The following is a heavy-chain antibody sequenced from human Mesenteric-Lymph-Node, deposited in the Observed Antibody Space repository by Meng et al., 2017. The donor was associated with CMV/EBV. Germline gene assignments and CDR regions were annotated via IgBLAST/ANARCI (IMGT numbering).Heavy chain of an antibody. Sequence: CKPSGYSLPDYSIHGGRQATGKGLEWMGWINTDNGGTKYSQRFQDRLTITRETSASTAFMDLTSLRYEDTAVYYCVRDIKLGGTRDYWGPGTLVTVSS. CDR1: GYSLPDYS. CDR3: VRDIKLGGTRDY. V-gene: IGHV1-3*04. J-gene: IGHJ4*02. CDR2: INTDNGGT. D-gene: IGHD6-19*01.